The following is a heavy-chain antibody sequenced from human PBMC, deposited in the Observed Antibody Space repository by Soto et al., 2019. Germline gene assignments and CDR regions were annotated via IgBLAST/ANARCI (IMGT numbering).Heavy chain of an antibody. D-gene: IGHD6-6*01. Sequence: ASVKVSCKASGYTFTGYYMHWLRQAPGQGLEWMGWINPNSGGTNYAQKFQGRVTMTRDTSISTAYMELSRLRSDDTAVYYCAISSDSPNWFDPWGQGTLVTVSS. J-gene: IGHJ5*02. CDR2: INPNSGGT. CDR1: GYTFTGYY. CDR3: AISSDSPNWFDP. V-gene: IGHV1-2*02.